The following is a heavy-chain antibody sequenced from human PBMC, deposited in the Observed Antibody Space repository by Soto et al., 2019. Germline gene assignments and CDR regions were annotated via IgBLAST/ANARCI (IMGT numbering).Heavy chain of an antibody. CDR2: INHSGST. J-gene: IGHJ6*02. CDR1: GGSFSGYY. Sequence: SETLSLTCAVYGGSFSGYYWSWIRQPPGKGLEWIGEINHSGSTNYNPSLKSRVTISVDTSKNQFSLKLSSVTAADTAVYYCARGNYYGSGSSLLYYYYGMDVWGQGTTVTVSS. V-gene: IGHV4-34*01. CDR3: ARGNYYGSGSSLLYYYYGMDV. D-gene: IGHD3-10*01.